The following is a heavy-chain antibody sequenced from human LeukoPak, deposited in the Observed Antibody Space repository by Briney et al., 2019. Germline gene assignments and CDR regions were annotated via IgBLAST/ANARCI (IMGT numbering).Heavy chain of an antibody. CDR3: ARGDGGYNRPFDY. CDR1: GGSFSGYY. CDR2: INHSGST. V-gene: IGHV4-34*01. D-gene: IGHD5-24*01. Sequence: SETLSLTCAVCGGSFSGYYWSWIRQPPGKGLEWIGEINHSGSTNYNPSLKSRVTISVDTSKNQFSLKLSSVTAADTAVYYCARGDGGYNRPFDYWGQGTLVTVSS. J-gene: IGHJ4*02.